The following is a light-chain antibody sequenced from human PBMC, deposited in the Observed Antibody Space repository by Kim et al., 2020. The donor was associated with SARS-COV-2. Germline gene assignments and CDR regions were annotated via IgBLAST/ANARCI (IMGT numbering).Light chain of an antibody. CDR1: QSVGKNY. CDR3: QQYADAPLT. CDR2: DAS. V-gene: IGKV3-20*01. J-gene: IGKJ4*01. Sequence: SAGEGATLSCRASQSVGKNYLAWYQQKPGQTPRLLIYDASNRATGIPDRFSGSGSGTDFTLTIRRLEPEDFGVYYCQQYADAPLTFGGGTRVEIK.